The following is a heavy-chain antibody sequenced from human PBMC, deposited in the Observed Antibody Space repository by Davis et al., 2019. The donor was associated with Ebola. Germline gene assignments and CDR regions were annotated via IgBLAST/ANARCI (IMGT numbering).Heavy chain of an antibody. CDR2: FSAYNGNT. CDR1: LYTFTSYG. CDR3: ARDRLAAPFDY. Sequence: SVPVPHLPSLYTFTSYGISWVRQAPRQGLEWMGWFSAYNGNTNYAQKLQGRVTMTTDTSTSTAYMELRSLRSDDTAVYYCARDRLAAPFDYWGQGTLVTVSS. J-gene: IGHJ4*02. V-gene: IGHV1-18*01. D-gene: IGHD6-13*01.